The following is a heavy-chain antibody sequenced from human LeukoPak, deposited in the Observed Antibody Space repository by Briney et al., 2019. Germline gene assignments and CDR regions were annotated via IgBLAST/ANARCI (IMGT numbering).Heavy chain of an antibody. J-gene: IGHJ6*03. V-gene: IGHV1-46*01. Sequence: GASVKVSCKASGYTFTSYYMHWVRQAPGQGLGWMGIINPSGGSTSYAQKFQGRVTMTRDMSTSTVYMELSSLRSEDTAVYYCARDSGPYSSGWYGYYMDVWGKGTTVTVSS. CDR2: INPSGGST. CDR1: GYTFTSYY. CDR3: ARDSGPYSSGWYGYYMDV. D-gene: IGHD6-19*01.